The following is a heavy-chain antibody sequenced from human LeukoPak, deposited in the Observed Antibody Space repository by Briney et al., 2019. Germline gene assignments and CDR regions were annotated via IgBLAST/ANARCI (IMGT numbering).Heavy chain of an antibody. Sequence: SGGSLRLSCAASGFIFSNYAMRWVRQAQGQGLEWVSGISGSGSNTYYGDSVKGRFTISRDNSKNTLYLQMNSLRAEDTAVYYCAKCGSGRTVYVDVWGKGTTVTVSS. J-gene: IGHJ6*03. CDR3: AKCGSGRTVYVDV. CDR2: ISGSGSNT. V-gene: IGHV3-23*01. CDR1: GFIFSNYA. D-gene: IGHD1-26*01.